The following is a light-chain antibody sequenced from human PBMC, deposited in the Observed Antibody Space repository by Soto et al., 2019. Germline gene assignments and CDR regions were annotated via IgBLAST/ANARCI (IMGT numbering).Light chain of an antibody. CDR1: SRDVGGYNY. Sequence: QSALTQPASVSGSPVQSITISCTGTSRDVGGYNYVSWYQQHPGKAPKLMIYDVSNRPSGVSNRFSGSKSGNTASLTISGLQAEDEADYYCSSYTSSSTPYVFGTGTKVTGL. V-gene: IGLV2-14*01. CDR2: DVS. CDR3: SSYTSSSTPYV. J-gene: IGLJ1*01.